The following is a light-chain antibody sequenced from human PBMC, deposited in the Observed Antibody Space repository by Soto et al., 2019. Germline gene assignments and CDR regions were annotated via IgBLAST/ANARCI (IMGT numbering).Light chain of an antibody. Sequence: ELVLTQSPGILSLSPGERASLSCRASQSVSSDFLAWYQQKPGQAPRLLIYGASTRATGIPHRFSGSGSETDFSLTISRLEPEDVALYYCQQYDTSPITFDQGTRLQIK. CDR3: QQYDTSPIT. CDR2: GAS. J-gene: IGKJ5*01. V-gene: IGKV3-20*01. CDR1: QSVSSDF.